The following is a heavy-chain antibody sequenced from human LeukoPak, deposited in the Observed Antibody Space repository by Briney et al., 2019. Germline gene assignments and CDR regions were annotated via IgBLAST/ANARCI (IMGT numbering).Heavy chain of an antibody. V-gene: IGHV1-2*02. Sequence: GASVKVSCKASGYTFTGYYMHWVRQAPGQGLEWMGWINPNSGGTNYAQKFQGRVTMTRDTSISTAYMELSSLRSDDAAVYYCARVHSSPTRTYYYDSSGYPGYWGQGTLVTVSS. CDR1: GYTFTGYY. D-gene: IGHD3-22*01. CDR3: ARVHSSPTRTYYYDSSGYPGY. J-gene: IGHJ4*02. CDR2: INPNSGGT.